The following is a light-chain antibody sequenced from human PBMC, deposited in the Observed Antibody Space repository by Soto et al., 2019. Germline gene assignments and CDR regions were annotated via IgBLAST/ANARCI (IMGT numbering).Light chain of an antibody. Sequence: DIQMTQSPYTLSASVGDRVTITCRASQSISSWLAWYQQKPGKAPKLLISDASNLQSGVPSRFSGSGSGTEXXXXXXXXXXXXXATYYCQQYXXYXTFGQGTKV. V-gene: IGKV1-5*01. J-gene: IGKJ1*01. CDR2: DAS. CDR1: QSISSW. CDR3: QQYXXYXT.